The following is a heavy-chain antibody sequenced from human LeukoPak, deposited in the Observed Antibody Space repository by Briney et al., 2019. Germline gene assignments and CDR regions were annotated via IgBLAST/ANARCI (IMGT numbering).Heavy chain of an antibody. CDR3: ARTLDYYDSSGYSEFDY. Sequence: SVKVSCKASGYTFTGYYMHWVRQAPGQGLEWMGGIIPIFGTANYAQKFQGRVTITADESTSTAYMELSSLRSEDTAVYYCARTLDYYDSSGYSEFDYWGQGTLVTVSS. V-gene: IGHV1-69*13. CDR1: GYTFTGYY. D-gene: IGHD3-22*01. CDR2: IIPIFGTA. J-gene: IGHJ4*02.